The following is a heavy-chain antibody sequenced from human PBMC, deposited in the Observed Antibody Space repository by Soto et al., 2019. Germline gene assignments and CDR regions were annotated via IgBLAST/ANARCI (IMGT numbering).Heavy chain of an antibody. V-gene: IGHV3-33*06. CDR1: GFTFSSYG. Sequence: TGGSLRLSCAASGFTFSSYGMHWVRQAPGKGLEWVAVIWYDGSNKYYADSVKGRFTISRDNSKNTLYLQMNSLRADDTAVYYCAKVMVKNWFDPWGQGTLVTVS. CDR3: AKVMVKNWFDP. CDR2: IWYDGSNK. J-gene: IGHJ5*02. D-gene: IGHD5-18*01.